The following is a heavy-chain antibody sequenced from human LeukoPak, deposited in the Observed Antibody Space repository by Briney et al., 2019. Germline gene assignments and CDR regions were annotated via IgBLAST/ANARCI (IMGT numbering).Heavy chain of an antibody. Sequence: PSETLSLTCTVSGGSISSCYCSWLRQPPGEGLEWLAYLFYSGNTDYNPSLESRVTISVDTSKNQFSLKLRSVTAADTAVYYCAAVAVIRGVTYFDYWGQGTLVTVSS. D-gene: IGHD3-10*01. CDR2: LFYSGNT. V-gene: IGHV4-59*01. CDR1: GGSISSCY. CDR3: AAVAVIRGVTYFDY. J-gene: IGHJ4*02.